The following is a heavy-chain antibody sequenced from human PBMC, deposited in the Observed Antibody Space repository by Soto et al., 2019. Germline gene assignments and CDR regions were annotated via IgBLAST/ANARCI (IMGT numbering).Heavy chain of an antibody. CDR2: INPDSGAT. V-gene: IGHV1-2*02. CDR1: GYIFTCYN. D-gene: IGHD2-15*01. Sequence: GXSGKVSCKASGYIFTCYNIHWVRQAPGQGLEWMGWINPDSGATYYAQKFQGRVTMAGDTSISTAYMELSRLTSDDKAVYYCAKDAAMDVWGKGTTVTVSS. CDR3: AKDAAMDV. J-gene: IGHJ6*04.